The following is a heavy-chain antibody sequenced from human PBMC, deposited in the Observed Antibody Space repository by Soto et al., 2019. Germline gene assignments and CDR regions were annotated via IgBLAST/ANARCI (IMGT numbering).Heavy chain of an antibody. CDR3: AKNGLDNSPSAIDS. D-gene: IGHD2-8*01. J-gene: IGHJ4*02. V-gene: IGHV3-23*01. Sequence: GGSLCLSCSASGFTFSNSVLHWVRQAPGKGLDWVSGITGSGRDTYYADSVKGRFTISRDNSKNMVFLQMNSLRAEDTALYYCAKNGLDNSPSAIDSWGPGTLVTVSS. CDR1: GFTFSNSV. CDR2: ITGSGRDT.